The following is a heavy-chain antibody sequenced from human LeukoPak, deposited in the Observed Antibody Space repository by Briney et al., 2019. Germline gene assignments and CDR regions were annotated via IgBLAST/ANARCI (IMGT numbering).Heavy chain of an antibody. J-gene: IGHJ5*02. CDR2: IFHSGRT. Sequence: PPETLSLTCTVSGYSIGSGYYWGWIRQPPGKGLEWIGSIFHSGRTYYNPYLKSRVTMSVDTSKNQFSLKLSSVTAADTAVYYCARDQVLGRYYYGSGSPGWFDPWGQGTLVTVSS. CDR1: GYSIGSGYY. V-gene: IGHV4-38-2*02. CDR3: ARDQVLGRYYYGSGSPGWFDP. D-gene: IGHD3-10*01.